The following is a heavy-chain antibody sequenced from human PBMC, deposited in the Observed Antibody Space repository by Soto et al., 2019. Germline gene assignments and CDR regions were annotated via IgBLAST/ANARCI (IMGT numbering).Heavy chain of an antibody. D-gene: IGHD3-3*01. CDR3: ARQEWLLYPFDY. CDR1: GGSISSYY. CDR2: IYYSGST. Sequence: SETLSLTCTVSGGSISSYYWSWIRQPPGKGLEWIGYIYYSGSTNYNPPLKSRVTISVDTSKNQFSLKLSSVTAADTAVYYCARQEWLLYPFDYWGQGTLVTV. V-gene: IGHV4-59*01. J-gene: IGHJ4*02.